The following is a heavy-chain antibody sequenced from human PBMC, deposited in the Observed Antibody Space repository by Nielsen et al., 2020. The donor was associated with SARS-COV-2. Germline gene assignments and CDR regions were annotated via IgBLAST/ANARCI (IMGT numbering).Heavy chain of an antibody. V-gene: IGHV4-61*08. D-gene: IGHD6-19*01. CDR3: ARDRRGSGWSNYYYYGMDV. CDR1: GGSISSGGYY. Sequence: SETLSLPCTVSGGSISSGGYYWSWIRQHPGKGLVWIGYIYYSGSTNYNPSLKSRVTISVDTSTNQFSLNVRSVTAADTAVYYCARDRRGSGWSNYYYYGMDVCGQGTTVTVSS. CDR2: IYYSGST. J-gene: IGHJ6*02.